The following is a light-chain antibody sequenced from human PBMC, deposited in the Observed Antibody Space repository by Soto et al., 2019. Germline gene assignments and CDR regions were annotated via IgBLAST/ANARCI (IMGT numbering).Light chain of an antibody. CDR3: SSFTTSYTWV. J-gene: IGLJ3*02. V-gene: IGLV2-14*01. Sequence: QSALPQPASVSGAPGQSSTISCTGTSSDVGGFNYVSWYQQYPGEAPKLLIYEVSNRPSGVSSRFSGSKSGNTASLTISGLQADDDGDYYCSSFTTSYTWVFGGGTQRTVL. CDR1: SSDVGGFNY. CDR2: EVS.